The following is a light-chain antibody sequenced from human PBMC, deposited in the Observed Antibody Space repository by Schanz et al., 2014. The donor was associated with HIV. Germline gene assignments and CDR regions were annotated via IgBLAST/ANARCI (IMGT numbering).Light chain of an antibody. V-gene: IGKV3-15*01. Sequence: EIVMTQSPATLYVSPGEGATLSCRASQSISNNLAWYQHKPGQAPRLLIYGAFTRATGIPVRFSGRGSGTEFTLTISGLQSEDFAVYYCQHYNNWPPWTFGQGTKVEIK. CDR2: GAF. CDR1: QSISNN. CDR3: QHYNNWPPWT. J-gene: IGKJ1*01.